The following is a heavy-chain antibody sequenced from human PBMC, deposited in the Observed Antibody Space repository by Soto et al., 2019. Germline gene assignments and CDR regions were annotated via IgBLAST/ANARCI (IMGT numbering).Heavy chain of an antibody. Sequence: PGGSLRLSCAASGFTFSIYAVSWVRKAPGKGLEWVSTMDVRGGGTYYADSVKGRFTISRDDTKNTLYLQVDSLRVEDTAIYYCAKERTSTSCCNGFDYWGQGTLVTVSS. V-gene: IGHV3-23*01. CDR3: AKERTSTSCCNGFDY. CDR1: GFTFSIYA. J-gene: IGHJ4*02. D-gene: IGHD2-2*01. CDR2: MDVRGGGT.